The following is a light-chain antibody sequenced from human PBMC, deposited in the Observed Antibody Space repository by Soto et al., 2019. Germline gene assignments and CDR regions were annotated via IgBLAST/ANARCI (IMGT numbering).Light chain of an antibody. V-gene: IGKV3-20*01. CDR3: QQFSSYPLN. J-gene: IGKJ4*01. Sequence: IVLTQSPGTLSLSPGERATLSFRASQTVRNNYLAWYQQKPGQAPRLLIYDASSRATGIPDRFSGGGSGTDFTLTISRLEPEDFAVYYCQQFSSYPLNFGGGNKVDNK. CDR1: QTVRNNY. CDR2: DAS.